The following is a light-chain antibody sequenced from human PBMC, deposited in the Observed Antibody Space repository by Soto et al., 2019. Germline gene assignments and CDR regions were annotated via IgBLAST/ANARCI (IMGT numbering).Light chain of an antibody. CDR1: SSDVGGYNY. V-gene: IGLV2-14*01. CDR2: EVS. CDR3: SSYTSGATVA. J-gene: IGLJ3*02. Sequence: QSALTQPASVSGSPGQSITISCTGTSSDVGGYNYVSWYQQHPGKAPKLMIYEVSNRPSGVSNRFSGSKSGNTASLTISGLQTEDEADYYCSSYTSGATVAFGGGTKLTVL.